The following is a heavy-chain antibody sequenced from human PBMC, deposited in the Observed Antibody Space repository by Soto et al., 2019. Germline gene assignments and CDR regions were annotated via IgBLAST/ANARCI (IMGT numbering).Heavy chain of an antibody. Sequence: GGSLRLSCVVSGFTFSIYAMNWVRQAPGKGLEWISTISAVGGSAYYADSMKGRFTISRDNSKNTLYLQMNSLRAEDTAIYLCAKDQTRYNWNQFLDYWGQGTLVTVSS. D-gene: IGHD1-20*01. CDR2: ISAVGGSA. CDR3: AKDQTRYNWNQFLDY. J-gene: IGHJ4*02. V-gene: IGHV3-23*01. CDR1: GFTFSIYA.